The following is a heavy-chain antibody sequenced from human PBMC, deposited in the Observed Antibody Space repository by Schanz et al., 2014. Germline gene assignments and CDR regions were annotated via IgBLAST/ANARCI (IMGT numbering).Heavy chain of an antibody. J-gene: IGHJ4*02. V-gene: IGHV3-11*04. D-gene: IGHD3-16*01. CDR2: IGNGGVTI. CDR1: GFPFSDYF. CDR3: ARVKGGFDY. Sequence: VQLLESGGGLVQPGGSLRLSCTASGFPFSDYFMAWIRQPPGRGLEWVSYIGNGGVTIYYADSVKGRFTISRDNSKNSLYLQMNSLRADDTAVYYCARVKGGFDYWGQGTLVTVSS.